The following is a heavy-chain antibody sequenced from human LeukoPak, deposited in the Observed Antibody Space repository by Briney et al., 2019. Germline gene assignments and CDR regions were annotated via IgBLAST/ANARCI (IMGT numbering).Heavy chain of an antibody. D-gene: IGHD2-2*01. CDR3: ARDRGGKGSAIFY. J-gene: IGHJ4*02. V-gene: IGHV1-18*04. CDR1: GYTFTSYT. CDR2: IRPHTGET. Sequence: ASVKVSCKTSGYTFTSYTMHWVRQAPGQGLEWMGWIRPHTGETNSAQRFQDRVTMTTDTSTTTAYMELRSLRFDDTAVYYCARDRGGKGSAIFYWGQGSLVTVSS.